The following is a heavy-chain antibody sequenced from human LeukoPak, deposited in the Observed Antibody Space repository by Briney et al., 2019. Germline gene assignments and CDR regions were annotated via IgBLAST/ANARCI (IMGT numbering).Heavy chain of an antibody. V-gene: IGHV3-23*01. CDR2: ISGSGGST. CDR3: AKGWEAYDFWSGYIYYFDY. J-gene: IGHJ4*02. CDR1: GFTFSSYA. D-gene: IGHD3-3*01. Sequence: GGSLRLSCAASGFTFSSYAMSWVRQAPGKGLEWVSAISGSGGSTYYADSVKGRFTISRDNYKNTLYLQRNSLRAEDTAVYYCAKGWEAYDFWSGYIYYFDYWGQGTLVTVSS.